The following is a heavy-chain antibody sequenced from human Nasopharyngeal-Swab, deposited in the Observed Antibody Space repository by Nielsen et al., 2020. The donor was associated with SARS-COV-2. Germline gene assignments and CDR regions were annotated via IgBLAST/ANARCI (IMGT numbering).Heavy chain of an antibody. V-gene: IGHV4-34*01. CDR1: GGSFSGYY. Sequence: SETLSLTCAVYGGSFSGYYWSWIRQPPGKGLEWIGEINHSGSTNYNPSLKSRVTISVDTSKNQFSLKLSPVTAADTAVYYCARVDGIAAAFDYWGQGTLVPSPQ. CDR3: ARVDGIAAAFDY. CDR2: INHSGST. D-gene: IGHD6-13*01. J-gene: IGHJ4*02.